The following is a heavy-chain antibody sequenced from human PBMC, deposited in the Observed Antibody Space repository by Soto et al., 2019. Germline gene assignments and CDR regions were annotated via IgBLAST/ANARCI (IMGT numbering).Heavy chain of an antibody. J-gene: IGHJ5*02. V-gene: IGHV3-74*01. CDR3: AKVATGSYNWFDP. CDR2: INTDGSRT. D-gene: IGHD1-1*01. Sequence: EVQLVESGGELVQPGGSLRLSCAASGFTFNNYWMHWVRQAPGKGLVWISRINTDGSRTSYVDSVKGRFTISRDNAKNTLYLQMDSLRDEDTAVYYCAKVATGSYNWFDPWGQGTLVTVSS. CDR1: GFTFNNYW.